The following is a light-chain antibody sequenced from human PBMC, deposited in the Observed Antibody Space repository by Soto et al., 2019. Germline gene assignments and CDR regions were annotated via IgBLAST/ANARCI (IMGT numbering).Light chain of an antibody. CDR3: HQYDSIVQT. CDR2: DAS. Sequence: VVLTQSPATLSLSPGERATLSCSTSLSVSVYLDWYQQKPGQAPRLPISDASNRATGIPARFRGSGSGTDFTLTISRLEPEDFAVYYCHQYDSIVQTFGQGTKVDIK. CDR1: LSVSVY. J-gene: IGKJ1*01. V-gene: IGKV3-11*01.